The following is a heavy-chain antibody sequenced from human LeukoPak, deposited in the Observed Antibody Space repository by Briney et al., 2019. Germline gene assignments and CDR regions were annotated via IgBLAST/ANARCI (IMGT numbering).Heavy chain of an antibody. CDR2: VFFAGNT. V-gene: IGHV4-59*01. CDR1: GVSMSGAY. Sequence: SETLSLTCTVSGVSMSGAYWSWIRQPPGKGLEWIGYVFFAGNTRYNPSLSSRLSISVDTARSQFSLKLSSVTAADTAVYYCARGGGPAAVDYWGQGTLVTVSS. CDR3: ARGGGPAAVDY. D-gene: IGHD2-2*01. J-gene: IGHJ4*02.